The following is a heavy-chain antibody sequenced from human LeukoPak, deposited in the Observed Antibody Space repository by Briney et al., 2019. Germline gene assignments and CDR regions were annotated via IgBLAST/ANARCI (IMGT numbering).Heavy chain of an antibody. CDR2: IKGDGIST. J-gene: IGHJ4*02. Sequence: GGSLRLSCTASGFDFSGNWMHWVRHAPGQGLVWVSRIKGDGISTNYADSVKGRFIISRDIAKNTLYLQMNSLRAEDTGVYYCAKDHYWSIDYWGRGTLVTVSS. V-gene: IGHV3-74*01. CDR3: AKDHYWSIDY. D-gene: IGHD3-3*01. CDR1: GFDFSGNW.